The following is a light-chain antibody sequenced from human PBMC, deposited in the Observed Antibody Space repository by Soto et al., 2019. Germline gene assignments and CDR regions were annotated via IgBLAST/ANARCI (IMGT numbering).Light chain of an antibody. V-gene: IGKV1-5*01. J-gene: IGKJ5*01. Sequence: DIQITQSPSTLSASVGDRGTSTCRASQSISSWLAWYQQKPGKAPKLLIYDVSSLESGVPSRFSGSGSGTDFTLTINSLQPEDFATYYCQHLHSYPFTFGQGTRLEIK. CDR1: QSISSW. CDR3: QHLHSYPFT. CDR2: DVS.